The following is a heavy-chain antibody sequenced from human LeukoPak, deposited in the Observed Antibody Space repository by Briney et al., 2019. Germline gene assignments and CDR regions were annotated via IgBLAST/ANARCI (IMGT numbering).Heavy chain of an antibody. D-gene: IGHD5-18*01. V-gene: IGHV4-34*01. J-gene: IGHJ5*02. Sequence: SETLSLTCAVYGGSFSAYYWTWIRQPPGKGLEWIGEINHSGSSNYNSSLRSRVTISVDTSYKQFSLRLSSVTAADTAVYYCAPRGDIEHSYVYGKWFDPWGQGTRVTVPS. CDR1: GGSFSAYY. CDR2: INHSGSS. CDR3: APRGDIEHSYVYGKWFDP.